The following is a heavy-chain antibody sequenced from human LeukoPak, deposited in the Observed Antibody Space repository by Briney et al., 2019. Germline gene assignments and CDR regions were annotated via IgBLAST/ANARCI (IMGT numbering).Heavy chain of an antibody. D-gene: IGHD3-3*01. CDR2: INKDGGIT. Sequence: GGSLRLSCAASGFTFSSYAMSWVRQAPGKGLVWVSRINKDGGITDYADSVKGRFTISRDNAKNTLYLQMNSLRVEDTAVYYCVRLLDVDYWGQGTLVTVSS. CDR3: VRLLDVDY. J-gene: IGHJ4*02. CDR1: GFTFSSYA. V-gene: IGHV3-74*01.